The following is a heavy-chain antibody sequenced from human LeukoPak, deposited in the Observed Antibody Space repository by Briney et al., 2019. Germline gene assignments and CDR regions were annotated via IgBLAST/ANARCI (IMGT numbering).Heavy chain of an antibody. CDR2: INQSGNT. Sequence: AETLSLTCAVYGGSFSGYYWSWIRQPPGRGLEWIGEINQSGNTNYIPSLKSRVTLSADTSKNHFSLKLSSVTAADTAVYYCATNTEALRYYGMDVWGQGTTVTVSS. CDR1: GGSFSGYY. V-gene: IGHV4-34*01. D-gene: IGHD2-2*02. J-gene: IGHJ6*02. CDR3: ATNTEALRYYGMDV.